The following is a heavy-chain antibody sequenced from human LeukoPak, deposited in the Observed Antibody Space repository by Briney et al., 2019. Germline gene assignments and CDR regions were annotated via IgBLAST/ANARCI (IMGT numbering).Heavy chain of an antibody. Sequence: ASVKVSCKASGYTFTSYGISWVRQAPGQGLEWMGWISAYNGNTNYAQKLQGRVTMTTDTSTSTAYMELRSLRSDDTAVYYCARGGGIAAAGTKRVYYYGMDVWGQGTTVTVSS. CDR3: ARGGGIAAAGTKRVYYYGMDV. J-gene: IGHJ6*02. CDR2: ISAYNGNT. V-gene: IGHV1-18*01. D-gene: IGHD6-13*01. CDR1: GYTFTSYG.